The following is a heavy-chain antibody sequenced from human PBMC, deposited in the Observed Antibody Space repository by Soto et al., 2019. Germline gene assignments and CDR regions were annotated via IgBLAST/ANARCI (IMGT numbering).Heavy chain of an antibody. J-gene: IGHJ5*02. CDR2: IYHTGDT. CDR1: SYSISSGFF. D-gene: IGHD2-8*01. CDR3: ARDTNSLDL. Sequence: SETLSLTCVVSSYSISSGFFWAWIRQPPGKGLEWVGSIYHTGDTHYNPSLRSQVSMSVDTSKNQFSLRLTSLTAADTAVYFCARDTNSLDLWGGGILVTVSS. V-gene: IGHV4-38-2*02.